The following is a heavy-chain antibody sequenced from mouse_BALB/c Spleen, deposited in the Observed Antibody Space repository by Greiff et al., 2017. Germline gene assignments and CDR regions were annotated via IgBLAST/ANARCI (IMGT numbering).Heavy chain of an antibody. CDR3: ARQRTEYYFDY. Sequence: EVHLVESGGGLVKPGGSLKLSCAASGFTFSSYAMSWVRQTPEKRLEWVATISSGGSYTYYPDSVKGRFTISRDNAKNTLYLQMSSLRSEDTAMYYCARQRTEYYFDYWGQGTTLTVSS. CDR2: ISSGGSYT. CDR1: GFTFSSYA. V-gene: IGHV5-9-3*01. J-gene: IGHJ2*01.